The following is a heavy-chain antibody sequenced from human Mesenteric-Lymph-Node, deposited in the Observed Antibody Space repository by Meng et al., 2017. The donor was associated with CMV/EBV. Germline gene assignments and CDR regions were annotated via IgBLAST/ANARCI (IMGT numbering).Heavy chain of an antibody. J-gene: IGHJ4*02. CDR1: GFTFSNAW. CDR3: IVERGVLSGYYAF. Sequence: SGFTFSNAWRSWVRQAPGKGLEWVGRIKSKIDGETADYAAPVKDRFIISRDDSEDTLYLQMNSLNTEDTAVYFCIVERGVLSGYYAFWGQGTLVTVSS. D-gene: IGHD3-3*01. CDR2: IKSKIDGETA. V-gene: IGHV3-15*01.